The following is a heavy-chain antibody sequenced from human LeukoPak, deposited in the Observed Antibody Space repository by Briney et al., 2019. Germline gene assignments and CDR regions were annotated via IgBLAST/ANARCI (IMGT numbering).Heavy chain of an antibody. CDR3: ARDDMLFTTGWYAYDY. CDR2: IWFDGSNK. V-gene: IGHV3-33*01. D-gene: IGHD6-19*01. CDR1: GFTFSDYG. Sequence: GGSLRLSCAASGFTFSDYGMHWVRQAPGKGLEWVALIWFDGSNKYSADSVEGRFTISRDNSKNTLYLQMNSLRADDTAIYYCARDDMLFTTGWYAYDYWGQGTLVTVSS. J-gene: IGHJ4*02.